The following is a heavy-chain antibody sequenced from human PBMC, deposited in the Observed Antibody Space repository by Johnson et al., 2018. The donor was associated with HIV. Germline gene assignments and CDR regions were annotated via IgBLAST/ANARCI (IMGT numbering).Heavy chain of an antibody. V-gene: IGHV3-13*01. Sequence: VQLVESGGGVVQPGGSLRLSCAASGFTFSSYGMHWVRQAPGKGLEWVSAIGTAGDTYYPGSVKGRFTISRENAKNSLYLQMNSLRAEDTALYYCAKGAGSSWGSDAFDIWGQGTMVTVSS. D-gene: IGHD6-13*01. CDR1: GFTFSSYG. CDR2: IGTAGDT. J-gene: IGHJ3*02. CDR3: AKGAGSSWGSDAFDI.